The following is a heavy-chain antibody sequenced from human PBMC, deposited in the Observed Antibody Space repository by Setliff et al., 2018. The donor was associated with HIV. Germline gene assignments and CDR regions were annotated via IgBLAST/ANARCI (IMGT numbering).Heavy chain of an antibody. V-gene: IGHV4-39*01. J-gene: IGHJ4*02. D-gene: IGHD6-6*01. CDR1: GGSVTSSLYY. CDR3: ARHVGYSSSSLDY. CDR2: IYYGGTT. Sequence: SETLSLTCTVSGGSVTSSLYYWGWIRQPPGKGLEWIGTIYYGGTTYYNPSLRSRVTISVDTSRNRFFLKLTSVTAADTAVYYCARHVGYSSSSLDYWGQGTLVTVSS.